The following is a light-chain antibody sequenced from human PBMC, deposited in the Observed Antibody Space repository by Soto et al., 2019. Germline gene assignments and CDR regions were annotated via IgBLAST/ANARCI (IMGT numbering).Light chain of an antibody. CDR2: DAS. Sequence: DIQMTQSPSTLSASVGYRVTITCRASQSISSWLAWYQQKPGKAPKVLIFDASSLESGVPSRFSGSGSATEFPLTISSLQPDDFETYYCQQYSTYPWTFGQGTKVDSK. CDR1: QSISSW. V-gene: IGKV1-5*01. CDR3: QQYSTYPWT. J-gene: IGKJ1*01.